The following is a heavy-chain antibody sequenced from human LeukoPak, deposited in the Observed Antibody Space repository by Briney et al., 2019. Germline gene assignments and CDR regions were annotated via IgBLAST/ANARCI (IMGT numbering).Heavy chain of an antibody. CDR1: GFAFSNYA. Sequence: GGSLRLSCLASGFAFSNYAMSWVRQAPGMGLEWVASIKDDGSDKYYLDSVRGRFTISRDNAEDSLYLQLDDLRAEDTAVFYCARHLLRGQNFDYWGQGTLVTVSS. CDR2: IKDDGSDK. J-gene: IGHJ4*02. V-gene: IGHV3-7*01. CDR3: ARHLLRGQNFDY.